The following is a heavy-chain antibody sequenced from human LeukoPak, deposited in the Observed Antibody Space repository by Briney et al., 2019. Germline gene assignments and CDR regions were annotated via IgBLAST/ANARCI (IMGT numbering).Heavy chain of an antibody. CDR2: IHSDGNT. Sequence: GGSLRLSCAASGFTFDDYAMHWVRQAPGKGLEWVSFIHSDGNTYYGDSVKGRFTLSRDSSRNTLYLQMNSLTVDDTAVYYCAGDTHSSSWYDHWGQGTLVTVSS. J-gene: IGHJ5*02. D-gene: IGHD6-19*01. CDR1: GFTFDDYA. CDR3: AGDTHSSSWYDH. V-gene: IGHV3-53*01.